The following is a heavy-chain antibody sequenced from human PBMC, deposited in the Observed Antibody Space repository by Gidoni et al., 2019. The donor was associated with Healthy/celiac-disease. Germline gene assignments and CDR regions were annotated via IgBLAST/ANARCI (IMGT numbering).Heavy chain of an antibody. CDR2: ISWNSGSI. Sequence: EVQLVESGGGLVQPGRSLRLSCAASGFTFDDYAMHWVRQAPGKGLEWVSGISWNSGSIGYADSVKGRFTISRDNAKNSLYLQMNSLRAEDTALYYCAKDIGVEVGATSVDYWGQGTLVTVSS. V-gene: IGHV3-9*01. CDR1: GFTFDDYA. CDR3: AKDIGVEVGATSVDY. D-gene: IGHD1-26*01. J-gene: IGHJ4*02.